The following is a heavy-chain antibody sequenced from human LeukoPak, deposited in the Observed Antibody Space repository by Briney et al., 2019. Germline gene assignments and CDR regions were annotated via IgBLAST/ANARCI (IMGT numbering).Heavy chain of an antibody. CDR1: GGSISSYY. Sequence: PSETLSLTCTVSGGSISSYYWSWSRQPPGKGLEWIGYTYYSGSPKYNPSLKSRVTISVDTSKNQFSLRLSSVTAADTAVYYRAREGSGSPFDYWGQGTLVTVSS. D-gene: IGHD1-26*01. CDR3: AREGSGSPFDY. J-gene: IGHJ4*02. CDR2: TYYSGSP. V-gene: IGHV4-59*01.